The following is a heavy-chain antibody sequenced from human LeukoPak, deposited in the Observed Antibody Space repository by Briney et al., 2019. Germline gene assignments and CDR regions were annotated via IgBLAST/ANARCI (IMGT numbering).Heavy chain of an antibody. CDR3: ARMGVDTTMVTACDI. Sequence: SGPALVKPTQTLTLTCTFSGFSLSTSGMCVSWIRQPPGKALEWLARIDWDDDKYYSTSLKTRLTIPKDTSKNQVVLTMTNMDPVDTATYYCARMGVDTTMVTACDIWGQGTMVTVSS. V-gene: IGHV2-70*11. D-gene: IGHD5-18*01. CDR1: GFSLSTSGMC. CDR2: IDWDDDK. J-gene: IGHJ3*02.